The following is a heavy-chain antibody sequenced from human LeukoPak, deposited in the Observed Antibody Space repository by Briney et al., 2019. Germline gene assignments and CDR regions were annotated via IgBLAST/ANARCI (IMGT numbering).Heavy chain of an antibody. V-gene: IGHV1-69*05. D-gene: IGHD2-15*01. CDR2: LIPIFGTA. Sequence: SVKVSCKASGGTFSSYAISWVRQAPGQGLERMGRLIPIFGTANYAQKFQGRVTTTTDESTSTAYMELSSLRSEDTAVYYCARGRFCSGGSCYSAFLDYWGQGTLVTVSS. CDR3: ARGRFCSGGSCYSAFLDY. CDR1: GGTFSSYA. J-gene: IGHJ4*02.